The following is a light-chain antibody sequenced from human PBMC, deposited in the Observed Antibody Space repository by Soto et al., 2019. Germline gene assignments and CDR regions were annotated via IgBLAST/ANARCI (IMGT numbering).Light chain of an antibody. CDR3: HHYDNLSALT. J-gene: IGKJ4*01. V-gene: IGKV1-33*01. CDR1: QDISNY. CDR2: DAS. Sequence: DIQMTQSPSSLSASVGDRVTITCQASQDISNYLNWYQQKPGKAPKLLIYDASNLETGVPSRFSGSGSATDFTFTISSLQPEDIATYYCHHYDNLSALTFGGGTKVEIK.